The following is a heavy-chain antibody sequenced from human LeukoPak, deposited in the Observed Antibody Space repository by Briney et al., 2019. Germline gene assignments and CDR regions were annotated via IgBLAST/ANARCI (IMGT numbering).Heavy chain of an antibody. Sequence: GESLKISCKGSGYSFTSFWIGWVRQMPGKGLEWMGIIYPGDSDTRYSPSFQGQVTISADKSISTAYLQWSSLKASDTAMYYCARSDVPPHDAFDIWGQGTMVTVSS. J-gene: IGHJ3*02. CDR1: GYSFTSFW. CDR2: IYPGDSDT. V-gene: IGHV5-51*01. CDR3: ARSDVPPHDAFDI.